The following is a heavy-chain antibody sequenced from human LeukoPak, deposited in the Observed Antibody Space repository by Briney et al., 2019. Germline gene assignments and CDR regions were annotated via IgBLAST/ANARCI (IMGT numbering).Heavy chain of an antibody. Sequence: GASVKVSCKASGYTFTSYAMHWVRQAPGQRLEWMGWINAGNGNTKYSQEFQGRVTITRDTSASTAYMELSSLRSEDMAVYYCARDSGYYGSGSLSVPSGYYYYYMDVWGKGTTVTVSS. CDR1: GYTFTSYA. CDR2: INAGNGNT. V-gene: IGHV1-3*03. CDR3: ARDSGYYGSGSLSVPSGYYYYYMDV. J-gene: IGHJ6*03. D-gene: IGHD3-10*01.